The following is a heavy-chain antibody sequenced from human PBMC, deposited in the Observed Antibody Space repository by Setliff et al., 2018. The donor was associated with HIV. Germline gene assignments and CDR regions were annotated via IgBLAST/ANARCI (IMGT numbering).Heavy chain of an antibody. CDR1: GGSIDNYY. D-gene: IGHD3-3*01. V-gene: IGHV4-59*08. J-gene: IGHJ4*02. Sequence: PSETLSLTCSVSGGSIDNYYWSWIRQPPGKGLEWIGHIYYTGRTNYNPSLQSRVNMSVDTSKNQLSLNLTSVTAADKAIYYCVRHLLDYNFWSGYSTQNCFNYWGQGALVTVSS. CDR2: IYYTGRT. CDR3: VRHLLDYNFWSGYSTQNCFNY.